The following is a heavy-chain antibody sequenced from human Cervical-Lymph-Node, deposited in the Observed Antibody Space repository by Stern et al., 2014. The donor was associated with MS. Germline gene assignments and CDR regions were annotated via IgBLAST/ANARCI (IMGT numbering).Heavy chain of an antibody. CDR1: GYTFTNNW. CDR2: IYPDDSDI. J-gene: IGHJ6*02. D-gene: IGHD1-1*01. V-gene: IGHV5-51*03. CDR3: ASPPPRRKWDDPSYGMDV. Sequence: EVQLVQSGAEVKKPGESLKISCKGSGYTFTNNWIAWVRQMPGKGLEWMGIIYPDDSDIRYSPSLQGQGTISANKSIHTLYPPWSTLKAPGSAFYFGASPPPRRKWDDPSYGMDVWGQGTTVTVSS.